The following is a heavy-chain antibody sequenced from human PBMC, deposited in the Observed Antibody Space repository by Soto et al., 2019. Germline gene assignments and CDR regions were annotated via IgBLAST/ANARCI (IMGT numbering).Heavy chain of an antibody. Sequence: PGGSLRLSCAASGFTFSSYAMHWVRQAPGKGQKWVAVISYEKKNKYYADTVKGRFTISRDNSKNTLYLQMNSLRAEDTAVYYCARGSIAAAEFDYWGQVTLVTVSS. D-gene: IGHD6-13*01. J-gene: IGHJ4*02. CDR2: ISYEKKNK. V-gene: IGHV3-30*04. CDR1: GFTFSSYA. CDR3: ARGSIAAAEFDY.